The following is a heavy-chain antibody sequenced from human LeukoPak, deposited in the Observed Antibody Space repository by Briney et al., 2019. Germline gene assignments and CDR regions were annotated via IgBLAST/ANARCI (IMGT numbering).Heavy chain of an antibody. Sequence: KSSETLSLTCTVSGVSISSYFWSWIRQPAGRGLEWIGRIHHSGRANYNPSLKSRVTVSVDMSKNQFSLKLSSVTAADTAVYYCARGGHYDFWGGPDAFDIWGQGTMVTVSS. CDR3: ARGGHYDFWGGPDAFDI. CDR1: GVSISSYF. CDR2: IHHSGRA. J-gene: IGHJ3*02. D-gene: IGHD3-3*01. V-gene: IGHV4-4*07.